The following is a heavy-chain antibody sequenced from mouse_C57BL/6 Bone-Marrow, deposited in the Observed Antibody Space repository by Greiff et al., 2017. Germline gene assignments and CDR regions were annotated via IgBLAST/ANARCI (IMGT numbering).Heavy chain of an antibody. CDR3: AAQFITTVVEGFAY. D-gene: IGHD1-1*01. V-gene: IGHV1-64*01. J-gene: IGHJ3*01. CDR1: GYTFTSYW. Sequence: QVQLKQPGAELVKPGASVKLSCKASGYTFTSYWMHWVKQRPGQGLEWIGMIHPNSGSTTYNEKFKSKATLTVDKSSSTAYMQLSSLTSEDSAVYYCAAQFITTVVEGFAYWGQGTLVTVSA. CDR2: IHPNSGST.